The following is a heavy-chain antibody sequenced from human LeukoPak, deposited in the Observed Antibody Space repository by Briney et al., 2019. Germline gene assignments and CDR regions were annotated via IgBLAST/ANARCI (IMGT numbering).Heavy chain of an antibody. J-gene: IGHJ6*03. CDR2: IYHSGST. Sequence: NASGTLSLTCAVSGGSISRSNWWSWVRQPPGKGLEWIGEIYHSGSTYYNPSLKSRVTISVDTSKNQFSLKLSSVTAADTAVYYCVLWGDNYYYYYMDVWGQGTLVTVSS. CDR1: GGSISRSNW. D-gene: IGHD3-16*01. CDR3: VLWGDNYYYYYMDV. V-gene: IGHV4-4*02.